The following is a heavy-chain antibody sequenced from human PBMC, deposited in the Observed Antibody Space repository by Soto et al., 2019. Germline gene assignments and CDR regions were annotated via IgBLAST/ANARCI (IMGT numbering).Heavy chain of an antibody. J-gene: IGHJ3*02. Sequence: GGLLRLSWAASGFTFSSYAMSWVRQAPGKGLEWVSAISGSGGSTYYADSVKGRFTISRDNSKNTLYLQMNSLRAEDTAVYYCAKVAQQWLVRNAFDIWGQGTMVTVSS. CDR2: ISGSGGST. CDR1: GFTFSSYA. D-gene: IGHD6-19*01. CDR3: AKVAQQWLVRNAFDI. V-gene: IGHV3-23*01.